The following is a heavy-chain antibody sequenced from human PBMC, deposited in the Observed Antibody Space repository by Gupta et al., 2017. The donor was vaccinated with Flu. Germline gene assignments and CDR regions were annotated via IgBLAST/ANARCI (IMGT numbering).Heavy chain of an antibody. V-gene: IGHV4-34*01. CDR2: INHSGST. CDR1: GGSFSGYY. Sequence: QVQLQQWGAGLLKPSETLSLTCAVYGGSFSGYYWSWIRQPPGKGLEWIGEINHSGSTNYNPSLKSRVTISVDTSKNQFSLKLSSVTAADTAVYYCASLPDSRGAVVTEGYYGMDVWGQGTTVTVSS. D-gene: IGHD2-21*02. J-gene: IGHJ6*02. CDR3: ASLPDSRGAVVTEGYYGMDV.